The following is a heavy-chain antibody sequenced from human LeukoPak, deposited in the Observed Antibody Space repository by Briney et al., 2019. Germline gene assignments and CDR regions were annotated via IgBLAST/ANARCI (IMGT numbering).Heavy chain of an antibody. Sequence: ASVKVSCRASGYTFTSYDINWVRQATGQGLEWMGWMNPNSGNTGYAQKFQGRVTMTEDTSTDTAYMELSSLRSEDTAVYYCATVAPDGRDYFDYWGQGTLVTVSS. CDR2: MNPNSGNT. J-gene: IGHJ4*02. CDR1: GYTFTSYD. CDR3: ATVAPDGRDYFDY. V-gene: IGHV1-8*01. D-gene: IGHD1-14*01.